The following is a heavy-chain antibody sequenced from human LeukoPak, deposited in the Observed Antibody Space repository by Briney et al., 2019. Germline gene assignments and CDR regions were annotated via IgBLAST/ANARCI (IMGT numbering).Heavy chain of an antibody. CDR2: IYYSGST. Sequence: SGTLSLTCTVSGGSISSCSYYWGWIRQPPGKGLEWIGSIYYSGSTYYNPSLKSRVTISVDTSKNQFSLKLSSVTAADTAVYYCARDYGDYPFFDYWGQGTLVTVSS. D-gene: IGHD4-17*01. CDR3: ARDYGDYPFFDY. V-gene: IGHV4-39*07. CDR1: GGSISSCSYY. J-gene: IGHJ4*02.